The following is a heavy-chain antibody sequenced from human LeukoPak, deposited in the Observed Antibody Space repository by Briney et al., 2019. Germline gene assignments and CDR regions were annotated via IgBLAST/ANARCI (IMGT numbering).Heavy chain of an antibody. CDR2: IKPTTGST. V-gene: IGHV1-46*01. Sequence: ASVKVSCKASGYTFTSYYMHWVRQAPGQGLEWMGIIKPTTGSTSYAQKFQGRVTMTRDTSTSTVYMELRSLRSDDTAVYYCATSTVTTSRYDYWGQGTLVTVSS. D-gene: IGHD4-17*01. CDR3: ATSTVTTSRYDY. J-gene: IGHJ4*02. CDR1: GYTFTSYY.